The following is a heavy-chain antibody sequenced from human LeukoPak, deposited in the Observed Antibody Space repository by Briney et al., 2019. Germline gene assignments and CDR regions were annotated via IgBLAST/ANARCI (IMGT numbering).Heavy chain of an antibody. CDR3: ARGDIVGATTTPFDY. J-gene: IGHJ4*02. CDR1: GFTFSSYA. CDR2: VSGNGGST. Sequence: GGSLRLSCAASGFTFSSYAMSWVRQAPGKGLEWVSAVSGNGGSTYYPDSVRGRFTISRDNSKNTLYLEMNSLRAEDTAVYYCARGDIVGATTTPFDYWGQGTLVTVSS. D-gene: IGHD1-26*01. V-gene: IGHV3-23*01.